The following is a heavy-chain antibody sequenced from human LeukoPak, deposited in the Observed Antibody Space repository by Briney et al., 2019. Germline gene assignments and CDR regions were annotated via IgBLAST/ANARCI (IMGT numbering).Heavy chain of an antibody. J-gene: IGHJ6*03. Sequence: KESGPTLVRPTQTLTLTCTLSGFSLSSSGVNVGWIRQPPGGALEWLALIYWNDDERYSPSLKSRLTITKDTSKNQVVLTMTNMDPVDTATYYCAHITAGFVEWNYYYYMDVWGKGTTVTASS. CDR3: AHITAGFVEWNYYYYMDV. CDR1: GFSLSSSGVN. D-gene: IGHD3-3*01. V-gene: IGHV2-5*01. CDR2: IYWNDDE.